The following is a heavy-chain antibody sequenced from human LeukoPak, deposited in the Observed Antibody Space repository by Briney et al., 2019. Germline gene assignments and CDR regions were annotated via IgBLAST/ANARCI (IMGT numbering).Heavy chain of an antibody. Sequence: ASVKVSCKASGYTFTSYAMHWVRQAPGQRLEWMGWFNAGNGNTKYSQKFQGRVTITRDTSASTAYMELSSLRSEDTAVYYCARVYPYCSSTSCYEAFDYWGQGTLVTVSS. J-gene: IGHJ4*02. D-gene: IGHD2-2*01. CDR2: FNAGNGNT. CDR3: ARVYPYCSSTSCYEAFDY. CDR1: GYTFTSYA. V-gene: IGHV1-3*01.